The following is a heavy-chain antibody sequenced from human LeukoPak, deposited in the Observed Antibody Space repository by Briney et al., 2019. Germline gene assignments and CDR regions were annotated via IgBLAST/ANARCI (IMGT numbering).Heavy chain of an antibody. CDR2: INHSGST. Sequence: SETLSLTCAVYGGSFSGYYWSWIRQPPGKGLEWIGEINHSGSTNYNPSLKSRVTISVDTSKNQFSLKLSSVTAADTAVYYCARGTAAAKIDPWGQGTLVTVSS. J-gene: IGHJ5*02. CDR3: ARGTAAAKIDP. CDR1: GGSFSGYY. V-gene: IGHV4-34*01. D-gene: IGHD6-13*01.